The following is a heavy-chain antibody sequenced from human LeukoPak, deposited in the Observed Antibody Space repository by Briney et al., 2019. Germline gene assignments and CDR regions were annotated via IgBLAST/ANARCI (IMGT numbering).Heavy chain of an antibody. V-gene: IGHV4-31*03. CDR1: GGALAMGAYY. D-gene: IGHD5-24*01. J-gene: IGHJ4*02. Sequence: SETLSLICSVSGGALAMGAYYWSWSRHYPGKGLEWIGYIHPSGITDYNPSLKSRVTMSLAMSQNQFSLKLPSVTAADTAIYYCARGQDAFKTGYWGQGTLVTVSS. CDR3: ARGQDAFKTGY. CDR2: IHPSGIT.